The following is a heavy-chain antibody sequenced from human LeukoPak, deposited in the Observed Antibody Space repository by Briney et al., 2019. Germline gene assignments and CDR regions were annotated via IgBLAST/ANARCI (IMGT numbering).Heavy chain of an antibody. J-gene: IGHJ4*02. CDR3: ARDSVEWYIFDY. D-gene: IGHD3-3*01. Sequence: PGASLRLSCAASGFTFSSYAMSWVRQAPGKGPVWVARTNRDGSSTAYADSVKGRFTISKDNAKNTLYLLMNSLRAEDTAVYYCARDSVEWYIFDYWGQGTLVTVSS. V-gene: IGHV3-74*01. CDR1: GFTFSSYA. CDR2: TNRDGSST.